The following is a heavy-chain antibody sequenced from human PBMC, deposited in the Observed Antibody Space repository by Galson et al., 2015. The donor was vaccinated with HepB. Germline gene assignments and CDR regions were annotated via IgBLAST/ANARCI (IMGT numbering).Heavy chain of an antibody. V-gene: IGHV3-7*01. CDR3: AKYGSGTFFDY. Sequence: SLRLSCAATGFTFSRNWMSWVRQAPGKGLEWVAKIKQDGSEKYYVDSVKGRFTISRDNARSSLYLQMNSLRAEDTAVYYCAKYGSGTFFDYWGQGTLVTVSS. CDR2: IKQDGSEK. J-gene: IGHJ4*02. CDR1: GFTFSRNW. D-gene: IGHD1-26*01.